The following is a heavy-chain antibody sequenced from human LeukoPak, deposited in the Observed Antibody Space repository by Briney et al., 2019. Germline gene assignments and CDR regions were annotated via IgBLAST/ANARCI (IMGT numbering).Heavy chain of an antibody. CDR2: IWYGGSNK. CDR3: AKAAGATSAYYFDY. CDR1: GFTFSSYG. Sequence: GRSLRLSCAASGFTFSSYGMHWVRQAPGKGLEWVAVIWYGGSNKYYADSVKGRFTISRDNSKNTLYLQMNSLRAEDTVVYYCAKAAGATSAYYFDYWGQGTLVTVSS. D-gene: IGHD1-26*01. J-gene: IGHJ4*02. V-gene: IGHV3-33*06.